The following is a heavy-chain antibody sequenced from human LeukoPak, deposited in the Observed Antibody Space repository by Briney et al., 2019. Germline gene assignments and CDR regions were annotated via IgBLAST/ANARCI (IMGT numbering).Heavy chain of an antibody. CDR1: VGSLSSSHLY. Sequence: PSETLSLTCTVSVGSLSSSHLYWGWIRQPPGKGLEWIGNIYYSGSTYYNPSLKSRVTIFVDTSKNQFSLKLSTVTAADTAVYYCARLGYGYSSGGEVQHWGQGTLVTVSS. J-gene: IGHJ1*01. CDR2: IYYSGST. CDR3: ARLGYGYSSGGEVQH. D-gene: IGHD6-19*01. V-gene: IGHV4-39*01.